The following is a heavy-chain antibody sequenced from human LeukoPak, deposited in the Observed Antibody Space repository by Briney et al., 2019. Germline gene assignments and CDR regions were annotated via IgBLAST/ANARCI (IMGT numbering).Heavy chain of an antibody. D-gene: IGHD3-3*01. J-gene: IGHJ4*02. V-gene: IGHV1-18*01. CDR2: ISAYNGNT. CDR1: GYTFTSYG. Sequence: ASVKVSCKASGYTFTSYGISWVRQAPGQGLEWMGWISAYNGNTNYAQKLQGRVTMTTDTSTSTAYMELRSLRSDDTAVYYCARDTLFWSGYPPGIDYWGQGTLVTVSS. CDR3: ARDTLFWSGYPPGIDY.